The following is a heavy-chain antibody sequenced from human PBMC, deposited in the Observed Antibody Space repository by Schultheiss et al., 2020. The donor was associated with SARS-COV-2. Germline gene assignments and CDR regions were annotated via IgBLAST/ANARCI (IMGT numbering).Heavy chain of an antibody. CDR2: ISYDGSNK. V-gene: IGHV3-30*18. CDR1: GFTFSNYG. D-gene: IGHD3-10*01. Sequence: GGSLRLSCAASGFTFSNYGMHWVRQAPGKGLEWVALISYDGSNKYYADSVKGRFTISRDNSKNTLYLQMNSLRAEDTAVYYCAKDRLPYYYGSGGYFDYWGQGTLVTVSS. CDR3: AKDRLPYYYGSGGYFDY. J-gene: IGHJ4*02.